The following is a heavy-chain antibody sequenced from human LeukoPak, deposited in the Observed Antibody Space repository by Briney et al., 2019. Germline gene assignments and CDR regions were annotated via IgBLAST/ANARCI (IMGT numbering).Heavy chain of an antibody. D-gene: IGHD3-22*01. CDR3: AREMYYYDSSANRPGY. CDR2: ISTSSSYT. Sequence: GGSLTLSCAASGFTFSSYCMNWVRQAPGKGLEWVACISTSSSYTYYADSVKGRFTISRDNAKNTLYLQKNSLRAEDTAVYYCAREMYYYDSSANRPGYWGQGTLVTVSS. J-gene: IGHJ4*02. V-gene: IGHV3-21*01. CDR1: GFTFSSYC.